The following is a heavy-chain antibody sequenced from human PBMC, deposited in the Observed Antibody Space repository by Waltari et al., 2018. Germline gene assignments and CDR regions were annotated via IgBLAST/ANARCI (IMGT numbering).Heavy chain of an antibody. CDR3: ARENTGYVDY. J-gene: IGHJ4*02. D-gene: IGHD2-8*02. CDR2: TYYSGIT. Sequence: QVQLQESSPGLVKPSETLSLTCTVSGGSISSHYWSWLRQPPWKGLEWIGYTYYSGITNSNPALSSRFTISVDTSKNQFSLKLSSVTAADTAVYYCARENTGYVDYWGQGTLVTVSS. CDR1: GGSISSHY. V-gene: IGHV4-59*11.